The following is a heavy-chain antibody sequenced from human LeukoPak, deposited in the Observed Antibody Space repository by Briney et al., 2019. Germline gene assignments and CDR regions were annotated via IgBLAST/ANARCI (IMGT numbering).Heavy chain of an antibody. CDR3: ARDRETYYYDSSGYYY. Sequence: GGSLRISCAASGFTFSSYSMNWVRQAPGNGLEWVSSISSSSSYIYYADSVKGRFTISRDNAKNSLYLQMNSLRAEDTAVYYCARDRETYYYDSSGYYYWGQGTLVTVSS. V-gene: IGHV3-21*01. CDR2: ISSSSSYI. D-gene: IGHD3-22*01. CDR1: GFTFSSYS. J-gene: IGHJ4*02.